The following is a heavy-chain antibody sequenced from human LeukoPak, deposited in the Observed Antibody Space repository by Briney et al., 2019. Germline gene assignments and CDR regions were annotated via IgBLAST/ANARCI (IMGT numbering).Heavy chain of an antibody. CDR2: ISGSGGST. V-gene: IGHV3-23*01. J-gene: IGHJ6*03. D-gene: IGHD2-2*01. CDR3: AKFKYAGFDYYYYMDV. Sequence: PGGSLRLSCAASGFTFSSYWMSWVRQAPGKGLEWVSAISGSGGSTYYADSVKGRFTISRDNSKNTLYLQMNSLRAEDTAVYYCAKFKYAGFDYYYYMDVWGKGTTVTISS. CDR1: GFTFSSYW.